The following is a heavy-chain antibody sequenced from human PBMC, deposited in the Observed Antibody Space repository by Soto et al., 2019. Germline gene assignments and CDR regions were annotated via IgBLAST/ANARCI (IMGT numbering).Heavy chain of an antibody. CDR3: SRSPEVGVRGAY. V-gene: IGHV3-21*01. CDR1: GFPFSAYN. Sequence: EVQLVESGGGLVKPGGSLRLSCTGSGFPFSAYNINWVRQAPGKGLEWVSSITVGSSHIYQPNSMKGRFTISRDDAKNSVYVQIASVRDGDTALYYCSRSPEVGVRGAYWGKGTLVTVSS. J-gene: IGHJ4*02. D-gene: IGHD3-16*01. CDR2: ITVGSSHI.